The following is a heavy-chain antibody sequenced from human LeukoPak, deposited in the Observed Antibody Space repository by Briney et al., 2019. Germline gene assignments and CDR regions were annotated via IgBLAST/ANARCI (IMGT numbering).Heavy chain of an antibody. Sequence: GGSLRLSCAASGFTFSDYYMSWIRQAPGKGLEWVSYISGSGSTRYYADSVKGRFTISRDNAKNSLYLQMNSLRAEDTAVYYCARVAYCGGDCYVFDYWGQGTLVTVSS. V-gene: IGHV3-11*01. CDR2: ISGSGSTR. J-gene: IGHJ4*02. D-gene: IGHD2-21*02. CDR3: ARVAYCGGDCYVFDY. CDR1: GFTFSDYY.